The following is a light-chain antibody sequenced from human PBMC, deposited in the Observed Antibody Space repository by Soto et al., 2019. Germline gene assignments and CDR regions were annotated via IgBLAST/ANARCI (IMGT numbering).Light chain of an antibody. CDR2: DAS. Sequence: EIVLTHSPVTLSLSPGERASLSCRASQSVSSYLAWYQQKPGQAPRLLIYDASNRATGIPARFSGSGSGTDFTLTISSLEPEDFAVYYCQQRSNWPPRVTFGQGTRLEIK. CDR1: QSVSSY. CDR3: QQRSNWPPRVT. J-gene: IGKJ5*01. V-gene: IGKV3-11*01.